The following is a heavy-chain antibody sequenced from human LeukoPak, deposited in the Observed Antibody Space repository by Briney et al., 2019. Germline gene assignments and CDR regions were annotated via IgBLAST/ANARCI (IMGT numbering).Heavy chain of an antibody. CDR2: IIPIFGTA. Sequence: ASVKVSCKASGGTFSSYAISWVRQAPGQGLEWMGGIIPIFGTANYAQKFQGRVTITADESTSTAYMELSSLRSEDTAVYYCARRPGSGELLTVGNWFDPWGQGTLVTVSS. CDR1: GGTFSSYA. CDR3: ARRPGSGELLTVGNWFDP. J-gene: IGHJ5*02. D-gene: IGHD3-10*01. V-gene: IGHV1-69*13.